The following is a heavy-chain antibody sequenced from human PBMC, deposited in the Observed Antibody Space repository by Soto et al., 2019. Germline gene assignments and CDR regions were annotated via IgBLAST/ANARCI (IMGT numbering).Heavy chain of an antibody. CDR2: IYYSGST. D-gene: IGHD3-16*02. CDR1: GGSISSYY. Sequence: TSETLSLTCTVSGGSISSYYWGWIRQPPGKGLEWIGSIYYSGSTYYNPSLKSRVTISVDTSKNQFSLKLSSVTAADTAVYYCARVRLGELSHYGMDVWGQGTTVTVSS. V-gene: IGHV4-39*01. J-gene: IGHJ6*02. CDR3: ARVRLGELSHYGMDV.